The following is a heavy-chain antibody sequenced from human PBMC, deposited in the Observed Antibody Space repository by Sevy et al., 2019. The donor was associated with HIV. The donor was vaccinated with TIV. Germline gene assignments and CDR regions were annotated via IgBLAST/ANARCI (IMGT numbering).Heavy chain of an antibody. CDR2: IIPIFGTA. J-gene: IGHJ6*02. D-gene: IGHD2-8*01. CDR3: ARLGYCTNGVCSPTNYYYGMDV. V-gene: IGHV1-69*13. Sequence: ASVKVSCKASGGTFSSYAISWVRQAPGQGLEWMGGIIPIFGTANYAQKFQGRVTITADESTSTAYMELSSLRSEDTAVYYCARLGYCTNGVCSPTNYYYGMDVWGQGTTVTVSS. CDR1: GGTFSSYA.